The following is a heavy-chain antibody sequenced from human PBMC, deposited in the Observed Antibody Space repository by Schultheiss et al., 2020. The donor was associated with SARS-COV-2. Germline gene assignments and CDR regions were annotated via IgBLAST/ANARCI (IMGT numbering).Heavy chain of an antibody. CDR1: GFTFSSYE. J-gene: IGHJ5*02. CDR3: VRDRSWWTPYNCFDL. CDR2: IRSSGRDI. D-gene: IGHD2-15*01. V-gene: IGHV3-21*01. Sequence: GESLKISCAASGFTFSSYEMNWVRQAPGKVLEFVASIRSSGRDIYYADSMQGRFTVSRDNANNSLYLQMHSLRAEDTAVYYCVRDRSWWTPYNCFDLWGRGTLVTVSS.